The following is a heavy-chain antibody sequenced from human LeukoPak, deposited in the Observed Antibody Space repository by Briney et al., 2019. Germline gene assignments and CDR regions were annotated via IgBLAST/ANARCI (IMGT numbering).Heavy chain of an antibody. CDR2: INHSGST. D-gene: IGHD3-22*01. CDR1: GGSFSGYY. CDR3: ARVPPYGRSGYYRY. V-gene: IGHV4-34*01. J-gene: IGHJ4*02. Sequence: SETLSLTCAVYGGSFSGYYWSWIRQPPGKGLEWIGEINHSGSTNYNPSLKSRVTISVDTSKNQFSLKLSSVTAADTAVYYCARVPPYGRSGYYRYWGQGTLVTVSS.